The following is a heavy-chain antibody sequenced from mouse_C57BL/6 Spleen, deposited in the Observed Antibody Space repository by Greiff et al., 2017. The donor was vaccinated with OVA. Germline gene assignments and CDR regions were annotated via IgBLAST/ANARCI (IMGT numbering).Heavy chain of an antibody. CDR3: ARNGYDERPFDY. Sequence: VQLQQPGAELVMPGASVKLSCKASGYTFTSYWMHWVKQRPGQGLEWIGEIDPSDSYTNYNQKFKGKSTLTVDKSSSTADMQLSSLTSEDSAVYYCARNGYDERPFDYWGQGTTLTVSS. V-gene: IGHV1-69*01. CDR2: IDPSDSYT. J-gene: IGHJ2*01. D-gene: IGHD2-2*01. CDR1: GYTFTSYW.